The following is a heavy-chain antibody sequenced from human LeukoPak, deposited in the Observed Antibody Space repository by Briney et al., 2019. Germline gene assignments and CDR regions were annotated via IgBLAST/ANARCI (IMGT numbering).Heavy chain of an antibody. D-gene: IGHD5-12*01. CDR3: ARRAYSGYDEY. V-gene: IGHV3-64D*09. CDR2: ISNNGGST. J-gene: IGHJ4*02. CDR1: GFTFNSYS. Sequence: PPGGSLRLSCSASGFTFNSYSMHWLRHAPGNGLEFVSAISNNGGSTYYADSVKGRFTISRDNSKNTLYLQVSSLRAEDTAVYYCARRAYSGYDEYWGQGTLVTVSS.